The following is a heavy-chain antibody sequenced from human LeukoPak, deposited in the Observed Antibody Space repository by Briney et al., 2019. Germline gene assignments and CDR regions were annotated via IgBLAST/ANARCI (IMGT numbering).Heavy chain of an antibody. CDR1: GFTFSTYG. Sequence: GGSLRLSCVTSGFTFSTYGMHWVRQAPGKGLEWVSAISGRGANTYYADSVKGRFTISRDNSKNTLYMQMNSLRAEDTAVYYCAKAVVIVPTATPFDYWGQGTLVTVSS. CDR3: AKAVVIVPTATPFDY. D-gene: IGHD2-2*01. J-gene: IGHJ4*02. CDR2: ISGRGANT. V-gene: IGHV3-23*01.